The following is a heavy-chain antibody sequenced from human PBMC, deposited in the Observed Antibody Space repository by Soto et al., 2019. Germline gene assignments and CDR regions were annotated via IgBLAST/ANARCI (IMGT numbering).Heavy chain of an antibody. J-gene: IGHJ5*02. CDR2: IYWNDDK. CDR1: GFSLRTSGVG. CDR3: AKSGSSGWYGRFDP. D-gene: IGHD6-19*01. V-gene: IGHV2-5*01. Sequence: SGPTLVNPTHTLTLTCIFSGFSLRTSGVGVGWIRQPPGKALEWLGFIYWNDDKRYSPSLKSRLTITKDTSKNQVVLTMTNMDPVDTATYYCAKSGSSGWYGRFDPWGQGTLVTVSS.